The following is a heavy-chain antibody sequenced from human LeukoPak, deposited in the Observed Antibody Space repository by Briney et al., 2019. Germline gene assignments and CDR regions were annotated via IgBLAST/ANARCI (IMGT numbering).Heavy chain of an antibody. V-gene: IGHV1-69*01. J-gene: IGHJ4*02. CDR1: GGTFSSYA. Sequence: GSSVKVSCKASGGTFSSYAISWVRQAPGQGLEWMGGIIPIFGTANYAQKFQGRVTITADESTSTAYMELSSLRSEDTAVYYCARAPGPYCSGGSCYGLGYWGQGTLVTVSS. CDR3: ARAPGPYCSGGSCYGLGY. CDR2: IIPIFGTA. D-gene: IGHD2-15*01.